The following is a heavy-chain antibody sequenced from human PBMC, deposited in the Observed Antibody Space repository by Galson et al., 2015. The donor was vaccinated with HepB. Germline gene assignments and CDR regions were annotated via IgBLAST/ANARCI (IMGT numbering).Heavy chain of an antibody. CDR2: ININTGSP. Sequence: SVKVSCKASGYTFTNFAINWVRQAPGQGLEWMGWININTGSPVYAQGFTGRFVFSLDTSVSTAYLQVSSLKAEDTAVYYCARDYYDSRSDCWGQGTLVTVSS. D-gene: IGHD3-22*01. CDR1: GYTFTNFA. CDR3: ARDYYDSRSDC. J-gene: IGHJ4*02. V-gene: IGHV7-4-1*02.